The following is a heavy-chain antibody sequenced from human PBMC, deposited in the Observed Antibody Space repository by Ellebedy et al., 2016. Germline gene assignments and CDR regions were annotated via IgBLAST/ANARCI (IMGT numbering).Heavy chain of an antibody. J-gene: IGHJ5*01. CDR1: GFIFSSYA. CDR2: ISGSGGLSGPGGTT. V-gene: IGHV3-23*01. CDR3: AKGLVEWEVLNLDS. D-gene: IGHD2-8*02. Sequence: GESLKISXAASGFIFSSYAMTWVRQAPGKGLEWVARISGSGGLSGPGGTTDYADSVKGRFAISRDNSQSTLYLQMNSLSAEDTAVYYCAKGLVEWEVLNLDSWGQGTPVTVSS.